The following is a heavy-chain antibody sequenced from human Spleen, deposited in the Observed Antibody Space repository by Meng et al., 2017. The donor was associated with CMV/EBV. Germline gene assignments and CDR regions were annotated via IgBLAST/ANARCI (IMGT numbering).Heavy chain of an antibody. J-gene: IGHJ4*02. CDR2: IWYDGSNK. D-gene: IGHD6-13*01. V-gene: IGHV3-33*06. CDR1: GFRFSTYG. CDR3: SKDPSGIAAGKLVY. Sequence: GESLKISCAASGFRFSTYGMHWVRQAPGKGLEWVALIWYDGSNKDYAETVKGRFTISRDNSKNILYLPLNSLRVEDTAVYFCSKDPSGIAAGKLVYWGQGTLVTVSS.